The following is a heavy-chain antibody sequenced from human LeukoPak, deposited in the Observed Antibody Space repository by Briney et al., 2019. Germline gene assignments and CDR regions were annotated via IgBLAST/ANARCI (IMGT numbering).Heavy chain of an antibody. Sequence: GGSLRLSCAASGFTFSHYGMHWARQAPGKGLEWVAVISYDGSNKYYADSVKGRFTISRDNSKNTLYLQMNSLKTEDTAVYYCTEGRYTSGGFDYWGQGTLVTVSS. J-gene: IGHJ4*02. CDR1: GFTFSHYG. CDR2: ISYDGSNK. CDR3: TEGRYTSGGFDY. V-gene: IGHV3-30*18. D-gene: IGHD6-19*01.